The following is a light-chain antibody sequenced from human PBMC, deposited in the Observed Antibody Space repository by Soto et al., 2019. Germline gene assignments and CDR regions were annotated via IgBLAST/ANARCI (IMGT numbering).Light chain of an antibody. V-gene: IGKV3-20*01. CDR3: QHSGSPPFT. J-gene: IGKJ3*01. Sequence: EIVLAQSTGTLSLSPGERATLSCRASQTVISSSLAWYQQKPGQAPRLLIYDTSSRATGIPDRFSGSGSGTDFTLTINRLEPEDFAVYYCQHSGSPPFTFGTGTKVDLK. CDR2: DTS. CDR1: QTVISSS.